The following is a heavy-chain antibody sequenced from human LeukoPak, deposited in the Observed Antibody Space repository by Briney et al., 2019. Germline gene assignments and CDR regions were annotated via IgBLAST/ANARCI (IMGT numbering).Heavy chain of an antibody. D-gene: IGHD2-2*01. CDR2: IFPGDSDT. CDR3: ARGKGVVVPAAISERSWFDP. J-gene: IGHJ5*02. V-gene: IGHV5-51*01. Sequence: GESLKIFCKGSGYSFTSYWVGWVRQLPGKGLGWVGIIFPGDSDTRYSPSSQGQVTISADKSISTAYLQWSSLKASDTAMYYCARGKGVVVPAAISERSWFDPWGQGTLVTLSS. CDR1: GYSFTSYW.